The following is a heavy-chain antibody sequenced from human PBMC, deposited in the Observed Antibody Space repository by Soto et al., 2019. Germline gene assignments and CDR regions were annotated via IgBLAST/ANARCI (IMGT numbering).Heavy chain of an antibody. CDR3: ARDVPDTSLFFYYYGMDV. J-gene: IGHJ6*02. Sequence: QVHLVQSGAEVRKPGASVKVSCKASGYSFTSYGISWVRQATGQGLEWMGWISPDSGNTNYAHNLQGRVSMTMDPSTSTAYMELWSLGSDDSAVYYCARDVPDTSLFFYYYGMDVLGQGTTVTVSS. D-gene: IGHD2-21*01. CDR2: ISPDSGNT. CDR1: GYSFTSYG. V-gene: IGHV1-18*01.